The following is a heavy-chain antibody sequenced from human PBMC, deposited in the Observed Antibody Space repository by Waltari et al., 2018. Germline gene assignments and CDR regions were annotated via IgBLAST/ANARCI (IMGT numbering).Heavy chain of an antibody. Sequence: EEQLVESAVGLVQPGRSLRLSCAASGFTFNDHAWHWVRHAPGKGMEWVSSISWNGENVAYADSVKGRYTISRDNAKKSLFLQMNSVRPEDTALYYCARKIRTYYVVAFDLWGQGTMVLVSS. V-gene: IGHV3-9*01. D-gene: IGHD1-26*01. J-gene: IGHJ3*01. CDR3: ARKIRTYYVVAFDL. CDR2: ISWNGENV. CDR1: GFTFNDHA.